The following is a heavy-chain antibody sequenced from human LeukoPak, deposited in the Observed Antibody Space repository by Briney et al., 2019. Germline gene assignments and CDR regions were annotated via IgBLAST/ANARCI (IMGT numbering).Heavy chain of an antibody. V-gene: IGHV3-23*01. CDR3: AKVGLLWFGELFFNEFDD. CDR2: ISGSGGST. Sequence: GGSLRLSCAASGFTFSNYAMSWVRQAPGKGLEWVSAISGSGGSTYYADSLKGRFTISRDNSKNTLYLQMNSLRAEDTAVYYCAKVGLLWFGELFFNEFDDWGQGTLVTVSS. J-gene: IGHJ4*02. CDR1: GFTFSNYA. D-gene: IGHD3-10*01.